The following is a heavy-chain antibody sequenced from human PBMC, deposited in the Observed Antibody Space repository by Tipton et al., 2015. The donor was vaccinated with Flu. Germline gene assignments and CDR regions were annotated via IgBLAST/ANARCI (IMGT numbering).Heavy chain of an antibody. J-gene: IGHJ6*02. CDR2: INWKGNSE. CDR1: GFTFDDYP. CDR3: TRDRIPSSSMDYFFYTAMDV. V-gene: IGHV3-9*01. D-gene: IGHD2-2*01. Sequence: SLRLSCAASGFTFDDYPLHWVRQVPGNCLEWVSSINWKGNSEFYADSVKGRFAISRDNAKNSLYLQMDSLRPEDTALYFCTRDRIPSSSMDYFFYTAMDVWGLGTMVTVSS.